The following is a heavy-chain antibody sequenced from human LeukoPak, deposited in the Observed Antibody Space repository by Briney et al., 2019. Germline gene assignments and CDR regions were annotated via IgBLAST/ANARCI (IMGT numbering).Heavy chain of an antibody. V-gene: IGHV3-30*02. J-gene: IGHJ4*02. CDR2: IWFDENNK. CDR1: GFTFSNYG. Sequence: GGSLRLSCAASGFTFSNYGMHWVRQAPGKGLEWVAIIWFDENNKYYADSVKGRFTISRDNSKNTLYLQMNSLRAEDTAVYYCAKYHFGDFDYYPQLDYWGQGTLVTVSS. CDR3: AKYHFGDFDYYPQLDY. D-gene: IGHD3-10*01.